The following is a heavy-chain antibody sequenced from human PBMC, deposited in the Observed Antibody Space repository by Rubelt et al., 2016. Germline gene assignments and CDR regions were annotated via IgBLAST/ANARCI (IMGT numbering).Heavy chain of an antibody. CDR3: ARDRLSVLDY. D-gene: IGHD3-3*01. CDR2: ISAYNGNT. J-gene: IGHJ4*02. V-gene: IGHV1-18*01. Sequence: DAGQGLEWMGWISAYNGNTNYAQKLQGGVTMTTDTSTSTAYMELRSLRSDDTAVYYCARDRLSVLDYWGQGTLVTVSS.